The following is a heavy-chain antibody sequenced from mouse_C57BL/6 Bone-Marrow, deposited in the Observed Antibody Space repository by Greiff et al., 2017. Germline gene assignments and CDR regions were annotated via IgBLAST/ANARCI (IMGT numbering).Heavy chain of an antibody. V-gene: IGHV5-9*01. CDR3: SRQVTTVLATKYFDV. CDR2: ISGGGGNT. J-gene: IGHJ1*03. Sequence: DVMLVESGGGLVKPGGSLKLSCAASGFTFSSYTMSWVRQTPEKRLQWVAAISGGGGNTYYPASVKGRFTISRANDKNILYLQMSSLRSEDTALYYCSRQVTTVLATKYFDVWGTGTTVTVSS. CDR1: GFTFSSYT. D-gene: IGHD1-1*01.